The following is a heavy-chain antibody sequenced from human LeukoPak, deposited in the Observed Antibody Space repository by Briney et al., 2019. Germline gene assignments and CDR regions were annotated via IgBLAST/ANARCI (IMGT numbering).Heavy chain of an antibody. J-gene: IGHJ5*02. D-gene: IGHD1-26*01. V-gene: IGHV1-46*01. CDR1: GYTFTSYD. CDR2: INPSGGST. CDR3: ARVGRKRFDP. Sequence: ASVKVSCKASGYTFTSYDINWVRQATGQGLEWMGIINPSGGSTSYAQKFQGRVTMTRDTSTSTVYMELSSLRSEDTAVYYCARVGRKRFDPWGQGTLVTVSS.